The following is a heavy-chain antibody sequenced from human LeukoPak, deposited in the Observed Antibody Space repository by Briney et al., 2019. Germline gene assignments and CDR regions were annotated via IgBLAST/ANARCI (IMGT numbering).Heavy chain of an antibody. J-gene: IGHJ4*02. CDR1: GFTVSSNY. D-gene: IGHD5/OR15-5a*01. CDR2: IYSGGST. V-gene: IGHV3-53*01. CDR3: ARVSTNYFDY. Sequence: GGSLRLSCAASGFTVSSNYMNWVRQAPGKGLEWVSVIYSGGSTYYADSVKGRFTISRDNAKESLFLHINSLRAEDTAIYYCARVSTNYFDYWGEGALVTVSS.